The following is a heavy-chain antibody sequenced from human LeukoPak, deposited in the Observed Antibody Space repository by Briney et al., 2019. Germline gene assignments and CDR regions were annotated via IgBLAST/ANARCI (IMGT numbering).Heavy chain of an antibody. CDR3: ARDGLGSWR. CDR1: GGSLSSSSYF. Sequence: PSETLSLTCTVSGGSLSSSSYFWGWIRQPPGKGLEWIGSIYYSGSTYYNPSLKSRVTISVDTSKNQFSLKLSSVTAADTAVYYCARDGLGSWRWGQGTLVTVSS. D-gene: IGHD3-3*01. V-gene: IGHV4-39*07. J-gene: IGHJ4*02. CDR2: IYYSGST.